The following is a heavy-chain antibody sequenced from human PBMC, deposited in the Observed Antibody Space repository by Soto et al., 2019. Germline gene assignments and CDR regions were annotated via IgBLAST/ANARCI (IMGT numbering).Heavy chain of an antibody. CDR2: IHTYNGHT. V-gene: IGHV1-18*01. CDR1: GYTFTDYG. J-gene: IGHJ4*02. Sequence: QVQLVQSGAEVKKPGASVKVYCKASGYTFTDYGISWVRQAPGQGLEWMGWIHTYNGHTNYAQKVQGRVTMTTDTSTSTAYMELRSLRPDDTAVYYCARDALYSSRWHPIDFWGQGTLVTVSS. CDR3: ARDALYSSRWHPIDF. D-gene: IGHD6-13*01.